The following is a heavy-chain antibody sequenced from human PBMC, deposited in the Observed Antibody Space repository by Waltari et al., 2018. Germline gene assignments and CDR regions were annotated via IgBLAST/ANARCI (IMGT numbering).Heavy chain of an antibody. CDR3: ASLLTGD. D-gene: IGHD3-9*01. V-gene: IGHV4-39*01. Sequence: QLQVQESGPGLVKPSETLSLTCTVSGGAITTTNSYWGWIRQPPGKGLEWIGSIYYNGITYYTPSLKGRVTSSADTSKNQFSLNLNSVTAADTAVYYCASLLTGDWGQGVLVTVSS. J-gene: IGHJ4*02. CDR1: GGAITTTNSY. CDR2: IYYNGIT.